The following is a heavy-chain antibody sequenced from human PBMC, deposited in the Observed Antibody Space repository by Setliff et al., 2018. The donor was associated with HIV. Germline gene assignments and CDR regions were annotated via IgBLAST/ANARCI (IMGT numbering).Heavy chain of an antibody. J-gene: IGHJ4*02. V-gene: IGHV4-34*01. CDR2: IDHSGNI. Sequence: PSETLSLTCAVYGGSFNDYYWTWIRQPPGKGLEWIGEIDHSGNIKYHASLKSRVTISKDTSKNQISMKLRSVTAADTAVYYCAGGLNYYGSGSYLPLGYWGQGTLVTVSS. CDR3: AGGLNYYGSGSYLPLGY. CDR1: GGSFNDYY. D-gene: IGHD3-10*01.